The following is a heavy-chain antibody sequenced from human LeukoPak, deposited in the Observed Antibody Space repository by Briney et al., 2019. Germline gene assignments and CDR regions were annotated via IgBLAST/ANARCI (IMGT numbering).Heavy chain of an antibody. CDR1: GGSIRSYY. V-gene: IGHV4-59*01. J-gene: IGHJ4*02. Sequence: SETLSLTCTVSGGSIRSYYWSWIRQPPGKGLEWIGLIYYSGSTNYNPSLKSRVTISVDTSKNQFSLKLSSVTAADTAVYYCARIGHEDYYFDYWGQGTLVTASS. CDR3: ARIGHEDYYFDY. CDR2: IYYSGST.